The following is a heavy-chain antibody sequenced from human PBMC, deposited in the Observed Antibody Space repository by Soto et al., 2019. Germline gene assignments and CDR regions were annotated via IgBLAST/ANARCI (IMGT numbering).Heavy chain of an antibody. V-gene: IGHV3-15*01. J-gene: IGHJ3*02. D-gene: IGHD3-22*01. CDR2: VKSKADGGTT. CDR1: GFAFSNVW. Sequence: EVQLVESGGGLVKPGGSLRLSCAASGFAFSNVWMNWLRQAPGKGLEWLARVKSKADGGTTAYAAPAKGRFTISRDDLQNMQYLQMNSLQTEDTAVYFCATTFTTRGAFDIWGQGTLVTVSP. CDR3: ATTFTTRGAFDI.